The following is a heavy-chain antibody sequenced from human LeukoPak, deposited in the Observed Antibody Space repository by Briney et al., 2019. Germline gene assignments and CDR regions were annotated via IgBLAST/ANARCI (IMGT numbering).Heavy chain of an antibody. Sequence: GGSLRLSCAASGFTFSSYWMSWVRQAPGKGLEWVANIKQDGSEKYYVDSVKGRFTISRDNAKNSLCLQMNSLRAEDTAVYYCAKDRSLAAAGTGSFYYYGMDVWGQGTTVTVSS. CDR1: GFTFSSYW. CDR3: AKDRSLAAAGTGSFYYYGMDV. D-gene: IGHD6-13*01. V-gene: IGHV3-7*01. J-gene: IGHJ6*02. CDR2: IKQDGSEK.